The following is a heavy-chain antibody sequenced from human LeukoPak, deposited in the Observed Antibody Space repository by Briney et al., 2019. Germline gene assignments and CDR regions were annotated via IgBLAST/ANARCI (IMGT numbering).Heavy chain of an antibody. J-gene: IGHJ6*03. D-gene: IGHD3-22*01. CDR1: GGTFSSYA. CDR2: IIPIFGTA. CDR3: ASPQAYYYDSSGPPSPYYYMDV. Sequence: SVKVSCKASGGTFSSYAISWVRQAPGQGLEWMGGIIPIFGTANYEQKFQGRVTITTDETTSTAYMELSSLRSEDTAVYYCASPQAYYYDSSGPPSPYYYMDVWGKGTTVTVSS. V-gene: IGHV1-69*05.